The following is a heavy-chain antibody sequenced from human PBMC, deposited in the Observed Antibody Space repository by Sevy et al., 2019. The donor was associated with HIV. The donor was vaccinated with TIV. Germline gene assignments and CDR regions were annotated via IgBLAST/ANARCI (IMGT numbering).Heavy chain of an antibody. D-gene: IGHD6-6*01. CDR3: ARVIRDKLARPRSFDL. CDR1: GFTFSDDY. J-gene: IGHJ3*01. CDR2: ISSSGSYA. Sequence: GGYLRLSCTGSGFTFSDDYMSWIRQAPGKGLEWVAYISSSGSYANYEDSVKGRFSISRDNAKDSVFLQMNSLRAEDTAIYYCARVIRDKLARPRSFDLWGQGTMVTVSS. V-gene: IGHV3-11*06.